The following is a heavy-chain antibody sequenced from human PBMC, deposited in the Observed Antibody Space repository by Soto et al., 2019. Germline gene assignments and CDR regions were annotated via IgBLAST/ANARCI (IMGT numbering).Heavy chain of an antibody. Sequence: GGSLRLSCAASGFTFINYWMSWVRQAPGKGLEWVANIKQDGGEKYYVDSVKGRYTISRDNAKNSLYLQMNSLRAEDTAVYYCARTKANKWFDPWGQGTLVTVSS. CDR1: GFTFINYW. V-gene: IGHV3-7*03. CDR2: IKQDGGEK. CDR3: ARTKANKWFDP. D-gene: IGHD1-26*01. J-gene: IGHJ5*02.